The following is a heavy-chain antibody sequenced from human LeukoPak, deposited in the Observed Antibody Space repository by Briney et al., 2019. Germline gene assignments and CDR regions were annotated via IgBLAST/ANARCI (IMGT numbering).Heavy chain of an antibody. V-gene: IGHV3-74*03. CDR1: GFTLTGYW. D-gene: IGHD1-26*01. J-gene: IGHJ4*02. CDR2: INSDGSST. Sequence: GGSLRLSCAASGFTLTGYWMHWVRQAPGRGLVWVSRINSDGSSTKYADSVKGRFTISRDNAKNTLYLQMNSLRAEDTGVYCCARAAVGAQVDFWGQGTLVTVSS. CDR3: ARAAVGAQVDF.